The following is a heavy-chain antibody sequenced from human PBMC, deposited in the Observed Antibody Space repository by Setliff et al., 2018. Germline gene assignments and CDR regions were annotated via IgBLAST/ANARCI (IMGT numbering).Heavy chain of an antibody. CDR1: GFNFNSYW. Sequence: GGSLRLSCAGSGFNFNSYWMNWVRQVPGKGLVWVSRISPDGSVIDYADSVKGRFTVSRDNAKNTLYLQMNSLRAEDTAVYYCARDLVGATADFWGRGTLVTVSS. J-gene: IGHJ4*02. D-gene: IGHD1-26*01. CDR3: ARDLVGATADF. V-gene: IGHV3-74*01. CDR2: ISPDGSVI.